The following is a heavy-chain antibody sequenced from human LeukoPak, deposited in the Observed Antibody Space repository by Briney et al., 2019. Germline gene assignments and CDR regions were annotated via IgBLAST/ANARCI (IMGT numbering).Heavy chain of an antibody. CDR2: IYHSGST. J-gene: IGHJ5*02. Sequence: SETLSLTCTVSGGSISSYYWSWIRQPPGKGLEWIGYIYHSGSTNYNPSLKSRVTISVDTSKNQFSLKLSSVTAADTAVYYCARGSSSGWDNWFDPWGQGTLVTVSS. CDR3: ARGSSSGWDNWFDP. CDR1: GGSISSYY. D-gene: IGHD6-19*01. V-gene: IGHV4-59*01.